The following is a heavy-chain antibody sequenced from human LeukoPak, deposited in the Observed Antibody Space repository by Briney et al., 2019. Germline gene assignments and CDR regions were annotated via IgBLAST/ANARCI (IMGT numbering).Heavy chain of an antibody. D-gene: IGHD6-19*01. CDR1: GYTFTGYY. CDR3: AREAVAGTSDFDY. Sequence: ASVKVSCKAYGYTFTGYYMHWVRQAPGQGLEWMGWINPNSGGTNYAQKFQGWVTMTSDTSISTAYMELSRLRSDDTAAYYCAREAVAGTSDFDYWGQGTLVSVSS. V-gene: IGHV1-2*04. CDR2: INPNSGGT. J-gene: IGHJ4*02.